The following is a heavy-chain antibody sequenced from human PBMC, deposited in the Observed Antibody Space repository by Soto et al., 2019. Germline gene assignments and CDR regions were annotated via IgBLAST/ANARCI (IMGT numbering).Heavy chain of an antibody. CDR2: IYTSGST. Sequence: QVQLQESGPGLVKPSETLSLTCTVSGGSISSYYWSWIRQPAGKELEWIGRIYTSGSTNYNPSLKSRVTMSVDTSKNQFSLKQSSVTAADTAVYYCARDREAVAGTEYGMDVWGQGTTVTVSS. CDR3: ARDREAVAGTEYGMDV. CDR1: GGSISSYY. J-gene: IGHJ6*02. D-gene: IGHD6-19*01. V-gene: IGHV4-4*07.